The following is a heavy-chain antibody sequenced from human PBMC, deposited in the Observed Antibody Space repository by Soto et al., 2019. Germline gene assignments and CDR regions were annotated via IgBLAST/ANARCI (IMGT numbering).Heavy chain of an antibody. CDR2: INPYNGNT. V-gene: IGHV1-18*01. D-gene: IGHD1-7*01. Sequence: ASVKVSCKASGYTFTSYGISWVRQAPGQGLEWMGWINPYNGNTKYAQKLQGRVTMTTDTSTSTAYMELRSLRSDDTAVYYCARDAAVELFDYWGQGTLVTVSS. J-gene: IGHJ4*02. CDR3: ARDAAVELFDY. CDR1: GYTFTSYG.